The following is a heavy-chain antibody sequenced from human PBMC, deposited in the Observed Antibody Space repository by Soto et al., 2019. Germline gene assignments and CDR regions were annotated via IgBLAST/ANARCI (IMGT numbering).Heavy chain of an antibody. Sequence: SETLSLTCTVSGGSISSYYWSWIRQPPGKGLEWVGGIFYTGTTYYSPSLKDRVTISVDTSKNSFSLNLTSVTAADTAVYFCARLVVVAPVANAWGQGTLVTVSS. D-gene: IGHD2-2*01. J-gene: IGHJ5*02. CDR1: GGSISSYY. CDR2: IFYTGTT. V-gene: IGHV4-59*05. CDR3: ARLVVVAPVANA.